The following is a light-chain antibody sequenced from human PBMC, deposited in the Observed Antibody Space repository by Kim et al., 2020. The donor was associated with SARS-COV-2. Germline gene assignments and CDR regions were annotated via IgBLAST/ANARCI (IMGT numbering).Light chain of an antibody. CDR3: QHYNGYPLA. Sequence: ASVGARVTITCRASHDIRNNLAWFQQKPGKAAKSLIADASSLQSEVPSRFGGSGSGTDFTLTISSLQPEDFATYYYQHYNGYPLASGGGTKVEIK. CDR2: DAS. CDR1: HDIRNN. J-gene: IGKJ4*01. V-gene: IGKV1-16*01.